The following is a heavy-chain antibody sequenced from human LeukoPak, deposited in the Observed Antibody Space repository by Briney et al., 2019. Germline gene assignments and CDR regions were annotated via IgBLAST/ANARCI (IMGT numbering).Heavy chain of an antibody. V-gene: IGHV1-2*02. CDR1: GYTFTGYD. J-gene: IGHJ4*02. D-gene: IGHD2/OR15-2a*01. Sequence: GASVKLSCKASGYTFTGYDMHWVRQAPGQGLEWMGWINPNSGGTNYAQKFQGRVTMTRDTSISTAYMELSRLRSDDTAVYYCARGAFPTLLYFDYWGQGTLVTVSS. CDR3: ARGAFPTLLYFDY. CDR2: INPNSGGT.